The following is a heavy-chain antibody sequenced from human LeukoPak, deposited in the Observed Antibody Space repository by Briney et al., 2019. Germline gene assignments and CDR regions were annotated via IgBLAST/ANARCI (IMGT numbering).Heavy chain of an antibody. J-gene: IGHJ4*02. D-gene: IGHD5-18*01. Sequence: ALSLTCTVSGGSISSGDYYWSWIRQPPGKGLEWIGYIYYSGSTYYNPSLKSRVTISVDTSKNQFSLKLSSVTAADTAVYYCASNVDTDEGVFDYWGQGTLVTVSS. CDR2: IYYSGST. CDR1: GGSISSGDYY. CDR3: ASNVDTDEGVFDY. V-gene: IGHV4-30-4*01.